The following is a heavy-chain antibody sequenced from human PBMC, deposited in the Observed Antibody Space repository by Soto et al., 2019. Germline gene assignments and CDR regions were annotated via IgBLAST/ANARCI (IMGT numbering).Heavy chain of an antibody. J-gene: IGHJ4*02. Sequence: GGSLRLSCAASGFTFSDYYMSWLRQAPGKGLEWVSYISSSGSSIYYADSVKGRFTISRDNAKNSLYLQMNSLRAEDTAVYYCARTYIVVVALRPDYFDYWGQGTLVTVSS. CDR1: GFTFSDYY. CDR2: ISSSGSSI. D-gene: IGHD2-15*01. CDR3: ARTYIVVVALRPDYFDY. V-gene: IGHV3-11*01.